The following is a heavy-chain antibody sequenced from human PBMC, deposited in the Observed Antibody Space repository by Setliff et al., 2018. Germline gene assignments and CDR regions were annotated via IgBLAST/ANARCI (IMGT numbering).Heavy chain of an antibody. CDR2: IVPVFGTR. V-gene: IGHV1-69*13. D-gene: IGHD2-15*01. Sequence: SVKVSCKASGGTFNTYAINWVRQAPGQGLAWMGGIVPVFGTRNYAQKFQGRVTFSADDSANTAYMELTSLTSEDTAVYYCATRGFCSGGICYNWFDPWGQGTLVTVSS. CDR3: ATRGFCSGGICYNWFDP. J-gene: IGHJ5*02. CDR1: GGTFNTYA.